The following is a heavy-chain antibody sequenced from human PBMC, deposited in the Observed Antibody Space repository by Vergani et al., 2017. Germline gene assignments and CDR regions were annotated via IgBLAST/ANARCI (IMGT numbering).Heavy chain of an antibody. V-gene: IGHV1-46*03. Sequence: QVQLVQSGAEVGKPGASVKISCKASGYIFTAYYIHWVRQAPEQGLEWVGVISPDGFSTFYAQKFKSRVTITRDTSTSTVYVEVTSLRSDDTAVYYCAREPPLTGFFDYWGQGTLVTVSS. D-gene: IGHD3-9*01. CDR1: GYIFTAYY. J-gene: IGHJ4*02. CDR3: AREPPLTGFFDY. CDR2: ISPDGFST.